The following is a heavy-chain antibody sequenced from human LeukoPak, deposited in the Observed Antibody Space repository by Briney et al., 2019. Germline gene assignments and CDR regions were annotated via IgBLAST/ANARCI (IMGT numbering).Heavy chain of an antibody. D-gene: IGHD1-26*01. CDR2: ISSSSSYI. CDR1: GFTFSSYS. J-gene: IGHJ4*02. CDR3: ARGASESYNEPGY. V-gene: IGHV3-21*01. Sequence: PGGSLRLSCAASGFTFSSYSMNWVRQAPGKGLEWVSSISSSSSYIYYADSVKGRFTISRDNAKNSLYLQMNSLRAEDTAVYYCARGASESYNEPGYWGQGTLVTVSS.